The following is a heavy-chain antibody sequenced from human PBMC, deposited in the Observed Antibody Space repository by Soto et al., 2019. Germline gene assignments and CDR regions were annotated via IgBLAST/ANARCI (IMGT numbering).Heavy chain of an antibody. V-gene: IGHV3-48*02. Sequence: EVQVVESGGGLVQPGGSLRLSCAASGVTFSTYTMNWVRQAPGNGLEWVTYITSSRGTIYYADSVKGRFAISRDNTNNSLYLQMSRLRDEDTAVDDCARRGGYSYGFDYWGQGTLVTVSS. CDR2: ITSSRGTI. D-gene: IGHD5-18*01. CDR1: GVTFSTYT. J-gene: IGHJ4*02. CDR3: ARRGGYSYGFDY.